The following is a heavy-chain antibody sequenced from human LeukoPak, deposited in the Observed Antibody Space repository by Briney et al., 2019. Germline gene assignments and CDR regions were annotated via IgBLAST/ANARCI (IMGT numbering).Heavy chain of an antibody. V-gene: IGHV4-59*12. CDR1: GGSISSYY. CDR2: IYYSGST. CDR3: AREEGGSGSFDY. Sequence: SETLSLTCTVSGGSISSYYWSWIRQPPGKGLEWIGYIYYSGSTNYNPSLKSRVTMSVDTSKNQFSLKLSSVTAADTAVYYCAREEGGSGSFDYWGQGTLVTVSS. J-gene: IGHJ4*02. D-gene: IGHD3-10*01.